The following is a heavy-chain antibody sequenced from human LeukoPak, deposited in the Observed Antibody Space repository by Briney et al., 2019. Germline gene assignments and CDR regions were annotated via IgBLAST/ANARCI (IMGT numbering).Heavy chain of an antibody. CDR1: GFTFTGYY. CDR3: ARDIRVLGGYGGSGYHFDY. J-gene: IGHJ4*02. V-gene: IGHV1-2*02. Sequence: ASMKLSCKASGFTFTGYYIHWVRQAPGQGLEWMGWVNPNSGGTNYAQMFQGRVTMTRDTSINTAYMELSGLRSDDTAVYYCARDIRVLGGYGGSGYHFDYWGQGTLVTVSS. D-gene: IGHD3-22*01. CDR2: VNPNSGGT.